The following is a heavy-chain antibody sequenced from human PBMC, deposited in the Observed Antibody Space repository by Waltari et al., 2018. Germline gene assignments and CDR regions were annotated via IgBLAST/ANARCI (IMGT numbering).Heavy chain of an antibody. D-gene: IGHD2-2*01. CDR2: ISSSSSYI. CDR1: GFTFSSYS. J-gene: IGHJ3*02. Sequence: EVQLVESGGGLVKPGGSLRLSCAASGFTFSSYSMNWVRQAPGKGLEWVSSISSSSSYIYYADSVKGRFTISRDNAKNSLYLQMNSLRAEDTAVYYCARENRGYQLPPGDDAFDIWGQGTMVTVSS. V-gene: IGHV3-21*01. CDR3: ARENRGYQLPPGDDAFDI.